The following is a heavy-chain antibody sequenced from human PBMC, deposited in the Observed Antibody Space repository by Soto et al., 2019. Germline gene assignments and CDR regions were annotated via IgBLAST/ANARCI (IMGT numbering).Heavy chain of an antibody. CDR1: GGTFSSYA. D-gene: IGHD6-13*01. Sequence: SVKVSCKASGGTFSSYAISWVRQAPGQGLEWMGGIIPIFGTANYAQKFQGRVTITADESTSTAYMELSSLRSEDTAVYYCARDVPYSSSWSKYYYYGMDVWGQGTTVTVSS. V-gene: IGHV1-69*13. CDR3: ARDVPYSSSWSKYYYYGMDV. CDR2: IIPIFGTA. J-gene: IGHJ6*02.